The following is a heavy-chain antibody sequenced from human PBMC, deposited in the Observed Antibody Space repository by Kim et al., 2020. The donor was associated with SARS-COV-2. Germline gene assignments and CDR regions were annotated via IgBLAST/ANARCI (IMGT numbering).Heavy chain of an antibody. CDR3: ARGRAAAGTGFDP. J-gene: IGHJ5*02. V-gene: IGHV6-1*01. D-gene: IGHD6-13*01. Sequence: YAVSVKSRIPITPDTSKNQFSLQLNSVTPEDPAVYYCARGRAAAGTGFDPWGQGTLVTVSS.